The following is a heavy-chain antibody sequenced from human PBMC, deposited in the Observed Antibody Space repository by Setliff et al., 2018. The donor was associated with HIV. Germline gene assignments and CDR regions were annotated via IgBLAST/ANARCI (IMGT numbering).Heavy chain of an antibody. CDR1: GFTFSNSW. CDR3: VTGVGTSSVDY. J-gene: IGHJ4*02. D-gene: IGHD3-22*01. V-gene: IGHV3-15*01. Sequence: GESPKISCAASGFTFSNSWMTWVRQAPGKGLEWVGRIKTKTQRGTTDYAAPAKGRFIISRDDSKNTLYLQMNSLRSEDTAVYYCVTGVGTSSVDYWGQGTMVTVSS. CDR2: IKTKTQRGTT.